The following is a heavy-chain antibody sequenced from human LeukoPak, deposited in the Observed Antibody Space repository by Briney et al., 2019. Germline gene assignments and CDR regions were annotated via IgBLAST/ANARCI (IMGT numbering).Heavy chain of an antibody. D-gene: IGHD1-26*01. CDR2: ISDSGANT. CDR1: GFTFSTYA. J-gene: IGHJ4*02. Sequence: GGSLRLSCAASGFTFSTYAMSWVRQAPGKGLEWVSTISDSGANTYYADSVRGRFTISRDNAKNSLYLQMNSLRAEDTAVYYCARVLSDRSGSYPDYWGQGTLVTVSS. V-gene: IGHV3-23*01. CDR3: ARVLSDRSGSYPDY.